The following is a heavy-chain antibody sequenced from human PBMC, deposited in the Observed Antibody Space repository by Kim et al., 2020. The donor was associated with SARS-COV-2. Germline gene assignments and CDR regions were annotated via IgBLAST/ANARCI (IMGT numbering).Heavy chain of an antibody. CDR3: AKTAVRWVTTWYFDL. V-gene: IGHV3-23*01. Sequence: ANSVEGSFTVSRDKSKNTLYLQINSLRAEDTAVYYCAKTAVRWVTTWYFDLWGRGTLVTVSS. J-gene: IGHJ2*01. D-gene: IGHD4-17*01.